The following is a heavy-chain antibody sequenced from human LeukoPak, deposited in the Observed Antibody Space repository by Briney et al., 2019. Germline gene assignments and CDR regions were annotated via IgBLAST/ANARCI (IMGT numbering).Heavy chain of an antibody. D-gene: IGHD3-10*01. CDR1: GFIFSDYW. CDR3: ARRYYLDY. V-gene: IGHV3-7*01. CDR2: IKVDGSEK. Sequence: GGSLRLSCAASGFIFSDYWMSWVRQAPGKGLEWVANIKVDGSEKYYVDSVKGRFTISRDNAKNSLYLQMNSLRAEDTAVYYCARRYYLDYWGQGTLVTVSS. J-gene: IGHJ4*02.